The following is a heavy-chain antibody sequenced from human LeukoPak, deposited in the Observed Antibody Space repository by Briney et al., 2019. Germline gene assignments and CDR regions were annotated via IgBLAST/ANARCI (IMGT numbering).Heavy chain of an antibody. V-gene: IGHV3-23*01. CDR1: GFTFDDYA. D-gene: IGHD3-10*01. J-gene: IGHJ4*02. CDR3: AKPRQLLWFGEN. CDR2: ISGSGGST. Sequence: PGGSLRLSCAASGFTFDDYAMHWVRQAPGKGLEWVSAISGSGGSTYYADSVKGRFTISRDNSKNTLYLQMNSLRAEDTAVYYCAKPRQLLWFGENWGQGTLVTVSS.